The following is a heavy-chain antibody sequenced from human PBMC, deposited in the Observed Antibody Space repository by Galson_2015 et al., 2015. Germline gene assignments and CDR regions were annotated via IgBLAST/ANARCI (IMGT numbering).Heavy chain of an antibody. CDR3: ARIRYYYGVDV. V-gene: IGHV3-74*01. D-gene: IGHD3-10*01. Sequence: HWVRQAPGKGLVWVSHINSDGSTTSYADFVKGRFTISRDNAKNTLYLQMNSLRAEDTAVYYCARIRYYYGVDVWGQGTTVTVSS. CDR2: INSDGSTT. J-gene: IGHJ6*02.